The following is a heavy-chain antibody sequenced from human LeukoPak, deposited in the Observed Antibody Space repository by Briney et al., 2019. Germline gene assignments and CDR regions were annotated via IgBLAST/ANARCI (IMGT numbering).Heavy chain of an antibody. CDR2: INPNNGLT. Sequence: GASVKVSCKASGYSFTGYFLHWARQAPGQGLEWMGWINPNNGLTNYTQKFKGRVTMTRDTSSATGYMELNRLTSDDTAVFYCARAWGSLYYFDHWGQGTLVTVSS. CDR1: GYSFTGYF. D-gene: IGHD3-16*01. V-gene: IGHV1-2*02. J-gene: IGHJ4*02. CDR3: ARAWGSLYYFDH.